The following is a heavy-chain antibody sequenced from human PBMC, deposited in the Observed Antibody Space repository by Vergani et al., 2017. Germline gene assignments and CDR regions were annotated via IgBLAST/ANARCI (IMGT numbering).Heavy chain of an antibody. CDR3: ARDATGEYSSSSDFEDY. D-gene: IGHD6-6*01. V-gene: IGHV1-69*09. CDR2: IIPILGLA. Sequence: QVQLVQSGAEVKKPGSSVKVSCKASGGTFSSYTISWVRQAPGQGLEWVGRIIPILGLAKYAQKFQGRGTITADKSTSTAYVELSSLRSEDTAVYYCARDATGEYSSSSDFEDYWGQGTLVTVSS. J-gene: IGHJ4*02. CDR1: GGTFSSYT.